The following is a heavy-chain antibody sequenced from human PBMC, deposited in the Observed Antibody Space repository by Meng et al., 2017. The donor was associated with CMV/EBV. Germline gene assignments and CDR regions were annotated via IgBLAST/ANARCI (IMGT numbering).Heavy chain of an antibody. J-gene: IGHJ6*02. D-gene: IGHD4/OR15-4a*01. Sequence: GGSLRLSCAASGFTFSDYYMSWIRQAPGKGLEWVSYISSSGSTIYYADSVKGRFTISRDNAKNSLYLQMNSLRAEDTAVYYCARDSRLWSNYYYYGMDVWGQGTTVTVSS. CDR2: ISSSGSTI. V-gene: IGHV3-11*04. CDR3: ARDSRLWSNYYYYGMDV. CDR1: GFTFSDYY.